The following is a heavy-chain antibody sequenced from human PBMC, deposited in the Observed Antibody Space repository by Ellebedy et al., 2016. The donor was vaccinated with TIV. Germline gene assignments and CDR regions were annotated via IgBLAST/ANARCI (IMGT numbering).Heavy chain of an antibody. Sequence: AASVKVSCKASGYTFTSYGISWVRQAPGQGLEWMGWISAYNGNTNYAQKLQGRVTMTTDTSTSTAYMELRSLRSDDTAVYYCASSGVPAAPSSFDYWGQGTLVTVSS. CDR1: GYTFTSYG. CDR3: ASSGVPAAPSSFDY. CDR2: ISAYNGNT. J-gene: IGHJ4*02. V-gene: IGHV1-18*01. D-gene: IGHD2-2*01.